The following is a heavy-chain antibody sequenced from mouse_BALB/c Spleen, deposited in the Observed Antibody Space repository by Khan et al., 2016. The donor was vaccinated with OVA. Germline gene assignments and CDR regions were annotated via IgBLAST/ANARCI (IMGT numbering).Heavy chain of an antibody. J-gene: IGHJ3*01. D-gene: IGHD2-14*01. V-gene: IGHV1-26*01. CDR1: NYSFTLYY. Sequence: EVQLVESGPDLVKPGASVKISCEASNYSFTLYYMSWVKQSHGKSLEWIGRINPNTDNINYNQEFKGKAILTVDKSSNTAYMELRSLTSEDSAVYFCARGYDFFASWGQGTLVTVSA. CDR3: ARGYDFFAS. CDR2: INPNTDNI.